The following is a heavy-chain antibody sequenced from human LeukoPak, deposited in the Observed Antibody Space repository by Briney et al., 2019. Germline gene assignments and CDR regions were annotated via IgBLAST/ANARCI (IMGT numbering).Heavy chain of an antibody. V-gene: IGHV4-59*08. CDR2: VYHSGNT. J-gene: IGHJ4*02. CDR3: ASTVVAGSIYYFDY. D-gene: IGHD6-19*01. CDR1: GGSISSHF. Sequence: PSETLSLTCTVSGGSISSHFWSWIRQPPGKGLEWIGYVYHSGNTFYNPSLQSRVTISIDSSKNQFSLKLTSVTAADPALYFCASTVVAGSIYYFDYWGQGTLVAVSS.